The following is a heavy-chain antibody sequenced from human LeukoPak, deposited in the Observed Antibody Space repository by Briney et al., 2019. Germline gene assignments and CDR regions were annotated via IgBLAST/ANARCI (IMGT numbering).Heavy chain of an antibody. V-gene: IGHV2-5*02. CDR3: AHRHGFGEPRSNWFDP. CDR1: GFSLSTSGVG. Sequence: SGPTLVKPTQTLTLTCTFSGFSLSTSGVGVGWIRQPPGKALEWLALIYWDDDTRYSPSLKSRLTITKDTSKNQVVLTMTNMDPVDTATYYCAHRHGFGEPRSNWFDPWGQGTLVTVSS. J-gene: IGHJ5*02. D-gene: IGHD3-10*01. CDR2: IYWDDDT.